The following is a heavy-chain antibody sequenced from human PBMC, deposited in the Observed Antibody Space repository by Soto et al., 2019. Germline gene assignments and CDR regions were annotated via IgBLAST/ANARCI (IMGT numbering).Heavy chain of an antibody. Sequence: GESLKISCKGSGYSFTSYWIGWVRQMPGKGLEWMGIIYPGDSDTRYSPSFQGQVAISADKSISTAYLQWSSLKASDTAMYYCARQKGCGGDCYSEGEGMDVWRQGTTVTVSS. CDR1: GYSFTSYW. D-gene: IGHD2-21*02. CDR2: IYPGDSDT. J-gene: IGHJ6*02. CDR3: ARQKGCGGDCYSEGEGMDV. V-gene: IGHV5-51*01.